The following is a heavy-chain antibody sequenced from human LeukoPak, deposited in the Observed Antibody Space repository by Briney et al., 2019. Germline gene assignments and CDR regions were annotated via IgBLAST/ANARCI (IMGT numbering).Heavy chain of an antibody. CDR1: GYTFTGYY. Sequence: ASVKVSCKASGYTFTGYYMHWVRQAPGQGLEWMGIINPSGGSTSYAQKFQGRVTMTRDMSTSTVYMELSSLRSEDTAVYYCATARCPDDYGECGDYWGQGTLVTVSS. CDR2: INPSGGST. D-gene: IGHD4-17*01. J-gene: IGHJ4*02. CDR3: ATARCPDDYGECGDY. V-gene: IGHV1-46*01.